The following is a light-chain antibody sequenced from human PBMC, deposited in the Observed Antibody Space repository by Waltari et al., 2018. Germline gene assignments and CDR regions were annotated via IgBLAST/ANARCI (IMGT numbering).Light chain of an antibody. Sequence: QSALTQPASVSGSPGQSITISCTGTSRDVGGYNYVSWYQQHPVKAPTLMSYEVSNRPAGVSNRFAGSKSGNTASLTISGLQAEDEADYYGSSYTSSSTLVFGGATKLSVL. V-gene: IGLV2-14*01. CDR2: EVS. J-gene: IGLJ3*02. CDR1: SRDVGGYNY. CDR3: SSYTSSSTLV.